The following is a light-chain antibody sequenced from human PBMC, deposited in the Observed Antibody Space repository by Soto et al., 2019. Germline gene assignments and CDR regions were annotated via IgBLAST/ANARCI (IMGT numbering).Light chain of an antibody. Sequence: EIVLTQSPGTLSLSPGERATLSCRASQSVSSSYLAWYQQKPGQAPRLLLYGASSRATGIPDRFSGSGSGTDFTLTISRLEPEDFAGYYCQQYGSSPLMYTFGQGTKLEIK. V-gene: IGKV3-20*01. CDR1: QSVSSSY. CDR2: GAS. CDR3: QQYGSSPLMYT. J-gene: IGKJ2*01.